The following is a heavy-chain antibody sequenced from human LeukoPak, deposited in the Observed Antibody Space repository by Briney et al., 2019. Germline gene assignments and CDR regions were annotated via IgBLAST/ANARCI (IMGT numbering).Heavy chain of an antibody. V-gene: IGHV1-2*02. D-gene: IGHD6-19*01. J-gene: IGHJ4*02. CDR3: ASLTSLAVAGPVFDY. CDR2: INPKNGGI. Sequence: GASVKVSCKASGYTFIGYYIHWVRQAPGQGLEWMGCINPKNGGIHYAQRFQGRVTMTRDMSTSTVYMELSSLRSEDTAVYYCASLTSLAVAGPVFDYWGQGTLVTVSS. CDR1: GYTFIGYY.